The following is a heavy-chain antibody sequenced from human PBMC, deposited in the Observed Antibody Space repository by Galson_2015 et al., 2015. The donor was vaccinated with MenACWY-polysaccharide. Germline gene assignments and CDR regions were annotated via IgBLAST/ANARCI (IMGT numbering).Heavy chain of an antibody. CDR3: AKDPAYDSSGFDY. CDR1: GFTFDDYA. D-gene: IGHD3-22*01. V-gene: IGHV3-9*01. Sequence: SLRLSCAASGFTFDDYAMHWVRQAPGKGLEWVSGISWNSGSIGYADSVKGRFTISRDNAKDSLYLQMNSLRAEDTALYYCAKDPAYDSSGFDYWGQGTLVTVSS. J-gene: IGHJ4*02. CDR2: ISWNSGSI.